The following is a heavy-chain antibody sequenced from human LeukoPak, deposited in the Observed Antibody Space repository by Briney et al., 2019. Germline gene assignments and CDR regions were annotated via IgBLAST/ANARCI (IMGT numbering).Heavy chain of an antibody. J-gene: IGHJ4*02. V-gene: IGHV1-2*02. Sequence: EASVKVSCKASGYTFTDYFIHWVRQAPGQGLEWMGWIDPKNGATRYAQKFQGRVTMTRDTSISTAYMELSSLISDDTAVYYCTRVAGYCSVRSCYFLYWGQGFLVNVAS. CDR1: GYTFTDYF. CDR2: IDPKNGAT. D-gene: IGHD2-15*01. CDR3: TRVAGYCSVRSCYFLY.